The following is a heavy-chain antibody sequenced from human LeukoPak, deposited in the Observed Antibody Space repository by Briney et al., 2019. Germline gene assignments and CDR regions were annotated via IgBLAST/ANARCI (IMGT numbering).Heavy chain of an antibody. V-gene: IGHV3-30*04. CDR2: ISYDGSNK. Sequence: PGGSLRLSCAASGFTFSSYAMHWVRQAPGKGLEWVAVISYDGSNKYYADSVKGRFTISRDNSKNTLYLQMNSLRAEDTAVYYCAREVDCSSTSCYWGMDVWGEGTTVTVSS. CDR1: GFTFSSYA. J-gene: IGHJ6*04. CDR3: AREVDCSSTSCYWGMDV. D-gene: IGHD2-2*01.